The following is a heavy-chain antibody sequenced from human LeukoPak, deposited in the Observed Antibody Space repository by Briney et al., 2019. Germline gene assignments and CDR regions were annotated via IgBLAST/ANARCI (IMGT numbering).Heavy chain of an antibody. CDR2: IRNSDGMT. CDR1: GFSINTYT. V-gene: IGHV3-23*01. D-gene: IGHD1-1*01. J-gene: IGHJ4*02. CDR3: AKGLERESRLDS. Sequence: HTGQSLRLACDASGFSINTYTMYWVRQAPGQGLEWVSGIRNSDGMTYYADSVRGRFTISTDNSKNTLYLQMNSLRAEDTALYYYAKGLERESRLDSWGQGTLVTVSS.